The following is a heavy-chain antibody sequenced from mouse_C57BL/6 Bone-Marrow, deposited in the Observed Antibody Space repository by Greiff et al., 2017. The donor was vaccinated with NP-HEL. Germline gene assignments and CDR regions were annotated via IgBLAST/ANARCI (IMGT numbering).Heavy chain of an antibody. V-gene: IGHV1-59*01. Sequence: QVQLQQPGAELVRPGTSVKLSCKASGYTFTSYWMHWVKQRPGQGLEWIGVIDPSDSYTNYNQQFKGKATLTVDTSSSTAYMQLSSLTSEDSAVYYCARSGYWGQGTTLTVSS. CDR1: GYTFTSYW. CDR3: ARSGY. D-gene: IGHD3-1*01. J-gene: IGHJ2*01. CDR2: IDPSDSYT.